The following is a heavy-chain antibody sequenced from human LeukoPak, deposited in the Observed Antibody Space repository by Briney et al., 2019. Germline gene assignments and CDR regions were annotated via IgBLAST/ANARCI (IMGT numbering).Heavy chain of an antibody. J-gene: IGHJ5*02. CDR3: ASTYYGSGSYYGWFDP. V-gene: IGHV4-59*01. D-gene: IGHD3-10*01. CDR2: IYYSGST. CDR1: GGSISSYY. Sequence: SETLSLTCTVSGGSISSYYWSWIRQPPGKGLEWIGYIYYSGSTNYNPSLKSRVTISVDTSKNQFSLKLSSVTAADTAVYYCASTYYGSGSYYGWFDPWGQGTLVTVSS.